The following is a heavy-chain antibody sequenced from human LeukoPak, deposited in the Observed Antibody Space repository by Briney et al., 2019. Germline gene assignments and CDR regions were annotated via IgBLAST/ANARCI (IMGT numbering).Heavy chain of an antibody. CDR2: IYYSGST. D-gene: IGHD5-12*01. J-gene: IGHJ4*02. CDR3: ARGERWLQSPFDY. Sequence: SETLSLTCTVSGGSISSYYWSWIRQPPGKGLEWIGYIYYSGSTNYNPSLKSRVIISVDTSKNQFSLKLSSVTAADTAVYYCARGERWLQSPFDYWGQGTLVTVSS. CDR1: GGSISSYY. V-gene: IGHV4-59*01.